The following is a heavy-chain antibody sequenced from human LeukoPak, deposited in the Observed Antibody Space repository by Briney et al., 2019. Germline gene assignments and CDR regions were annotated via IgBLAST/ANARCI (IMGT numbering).Heavy chain of an antibody. CDR1: GGSISSYY. CDR2: IYYSGST. CDR3: ARHLIGTRRKTYYYDRSRPPGY. V-gene: IGHV4-59*08. Sequence: SETLSLTCTVSGGSISSYYWSWIRQPPGKGLEWIWYIYYSGSTNYNPSLKSRATISVDTSKNQFPLTLSSVTAAETAVYYCARHLIGTRRKTYYYDRSRPPGYWGQGTLVTVSS. D-gene: IGHD3-22*01. J-gene: IGHJ4*02.